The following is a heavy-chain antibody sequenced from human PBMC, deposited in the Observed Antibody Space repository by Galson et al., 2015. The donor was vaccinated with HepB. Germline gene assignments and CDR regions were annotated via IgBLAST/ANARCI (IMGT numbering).Heavy chain of an antibody. CDR3: ARFARIPDH. J-gene: IGHJ4*02. CDR1: GFSFSRYW. D-gene: IGHD2-15*01. V-gene: IGHV3-7*02. Sequence: SLRLSCAASGFSFSRYWMNWVRQAPGKGLEWVANIQRDESEKYYVDSVKGRFTISRDNAKSSLYLQMNGLRVEDTAVYYCARFARIPDHWGQGTLVTVSS. CDR2: IQRDESEK.